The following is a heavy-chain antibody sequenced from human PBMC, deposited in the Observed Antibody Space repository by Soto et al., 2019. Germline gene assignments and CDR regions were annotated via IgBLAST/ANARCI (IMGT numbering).Heavy chain of an antibody. Sequence: SVKVSCKSSGGTFSSYAISWVRQAPGQGLEWMGGIIPIFGTANYAQKFQGRVTMTRDTSTSTVYMELSSLRSEDTAVYYCARSYGSGSYLLKYYFDYWGQGTLVTVSS. CDR2: IIPIFGTA. D-gene: IGHD3-10*01. CDR1: GGTFSSYA. J-gene: IGHJ4*02. V-gene: IGHV1-69*05. CDR3: ARSYGSGSYLLKYYFDY.